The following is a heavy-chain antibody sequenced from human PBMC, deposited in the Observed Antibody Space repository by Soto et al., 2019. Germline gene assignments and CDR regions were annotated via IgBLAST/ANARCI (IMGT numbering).Heavy chain of an antibody. CDR3: ARLVVVGASRDY. CDR2: INSDGNKT. V-gene: IGHV3-74*01. CDR1: GFTFSSYW. D-gene: IGHD2-15*01. Sequence: GGSLRLSCAVSGFTFSSYWMHWVRQAPGKGLVWVSRINSDGNKTDYADSVKGRFTISRDNARNTLYLKMNSLRVEDTAMYFCARLVVVGASRDYWGQGTLVTVSS. J-gene: IGHJ4*02.